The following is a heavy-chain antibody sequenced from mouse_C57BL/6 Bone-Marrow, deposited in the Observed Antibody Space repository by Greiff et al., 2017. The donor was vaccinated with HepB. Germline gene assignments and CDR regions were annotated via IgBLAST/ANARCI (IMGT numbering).Heavy chain of an antibody. CDR2: IDPETGGT. J-gene: IGHJ4*01. CDR3: TRRGGYAMDY. CDR1: GYTFTDYE. Sequence: VQRVESGAELVRPGASVTLSCKASGYTFTDYEMHWVKQTPVHGLEWIGAIDPETGGTAYNQKFKGKAILTADKSSSTAYMELRSLTSEDSAVYYCTRRGGYAMDYWGQGTSVTVSS. D-gene: IGHD1-1*02. V-gene: IGHV1-15*01.